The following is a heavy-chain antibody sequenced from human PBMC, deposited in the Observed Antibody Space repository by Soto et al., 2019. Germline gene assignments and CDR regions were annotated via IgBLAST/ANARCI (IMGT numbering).Heavy chain of an antibody. J-gene: IGHJ6*02. D-gene: IGHD3-3*01. Sequence: SETLSLTCTVSGGSISSGGYYWSWIRQHSGKGLEWIGYIYYSGSTYYNPSLKSRVTISVDTSKNQFSLKLSSVTAADTAVYYCARARLIRFSNLYGMDVWGQGTTVTVSS. CDR3: ARARLIRFSNLYGMDV. CDR2: IYYSGST. V-gene: IGHV4-31*03. CDR1: GGSISSGGYY.